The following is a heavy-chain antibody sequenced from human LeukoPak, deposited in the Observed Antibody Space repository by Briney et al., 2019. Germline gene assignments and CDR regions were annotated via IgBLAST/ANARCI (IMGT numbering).Heavy chain of an antibody. V-gene: IGHV1-69*13. CDR3: ARVSVYYYDSSGYYPFDY. D-gene: IGHD3-22*01. CDR1: GGTFSSYA. J-gene: IGHJ4*02. CDR2: IIPIFGTA. Sequence: SVKVSCKASGGTFSSYAISWVRQAPGQGLEWMGGIIPIFGTANYAQKFQGRVTITADESTSTAYMELSSLRSEDTAVYYCARVSVYYYDSSGYYPFDYWGQGTLVTVSS.